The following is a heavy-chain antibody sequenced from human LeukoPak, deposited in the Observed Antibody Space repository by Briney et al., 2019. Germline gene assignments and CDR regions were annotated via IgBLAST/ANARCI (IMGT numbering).Heavy chain of an antibody. CDR3: TRDASLVRGVIYYYMDV. CDR2: IRSKAYGGTT. CDR1: GFTFGDYA. J-gene: IGHJ6*03. V-gene: IGHV3-49*04. Sequence: PGRSLRPSXTASGFTFGDYAMSWVRQAPGKGLEWVGFIRSKAYGGTTEYAASVKGRFTISRDDSKSIAYLQMNSLKTEDTAVYYCTRDASLVRGVIYYYMDVWGKGTTVTVSS. D-gene: IGHD3-10*01.